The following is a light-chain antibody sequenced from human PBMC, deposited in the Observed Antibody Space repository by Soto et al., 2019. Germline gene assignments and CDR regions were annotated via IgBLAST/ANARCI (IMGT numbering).Light chain of an antibody. CDR3: QSYDISLSVSVV. V-gene: IGLV1-40*01. Sequence: QSVLTQPPSVSGAPGQRVTISCTGSSSNIGAGYDVQWYQQLPGAAPRLLIFGNTNRPSGVPDRFSGSRSGTSASLAISGLQAEDEAHDSCQSYDISLSVSVVFGGGTKLTVL. J-gene: IGLJ2*01. CDR1: SSNIGAGYD. CDR2: GNT.